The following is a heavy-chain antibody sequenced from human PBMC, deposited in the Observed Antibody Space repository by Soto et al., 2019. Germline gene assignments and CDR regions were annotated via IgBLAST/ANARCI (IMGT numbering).Heavy chain of an antibody. CDR1: GCSISSGDYY. J-gene: IGHJ5*02. CDR2: IYYSGST. Sequence: SDTLSLTCPVSGCSISSGDYYWSWIRQPPGKGLEWIGYIYYSGSTFYNPSLKNRVTISLDTSKIQFSLKLSSVTAADTAVYYCVREGGDYWFDPWGQGTLVTVSS. D-gene: IGHD3-16*01. V-gene: IGHV4-30-4*02. CDR3: VREGGDYWFDP.